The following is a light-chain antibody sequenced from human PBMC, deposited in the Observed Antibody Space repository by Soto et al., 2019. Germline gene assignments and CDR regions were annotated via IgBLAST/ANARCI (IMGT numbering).Light chain of an antibody. Sequence: EIVMTQPPATLAVSPGERATLSCRASQSDSNNLAWYQQKPGQAPRLLLFGASTRATGIPARFSGSGSGTEFPLTISSLQSEDFAVYYCQQYNTWPLSFGQGTRLEIK. CDR2: GAS. J-gene: IGKJ5*01. CDR1: QSDSNN. V-gene: IGKV3-15*01. CDR3: QQYNTWPLS.